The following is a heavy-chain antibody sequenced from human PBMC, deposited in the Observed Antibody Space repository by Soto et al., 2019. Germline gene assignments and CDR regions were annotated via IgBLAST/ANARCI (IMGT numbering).Heavy chain of an antibody. CDR3: ATMVRGVDGLGV. CDR2: IYHSGST. Sequence: QVQRQESGPGLVKPSGTLSLTCAVSGGPISSPNWWTWVRQSPGKGLEWIGEIYHSGSTNYNPSLKSRVTISVDKSKNQFSLKLTSVTAADTAVYYCATMVRGVDGLGVWGQGTTVTVSS. J-gene: IGHJ6*02. CDR1: GGPISSPNW. D-gene: IGHD3-10*01. V-gene: IGHV4-4*02.